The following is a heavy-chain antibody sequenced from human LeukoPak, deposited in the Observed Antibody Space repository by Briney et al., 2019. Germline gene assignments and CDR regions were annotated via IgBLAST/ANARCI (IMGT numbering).Heavy chain of an antibody. CDR2: IHYDGSNK. CDR3: AKDTGYTSGRIDY. Sequence: GGSLRLSCAATGFTFSDYWMHWVREAPGKELEWVAFIHYDGSNKHYVDSVKGRFTISRDNSKSTLFLQVNSLRTDDTGLYYCAKDTGYTSGRIDYWGQGTLVTVSS. J-gene: IGHJ4*02. D-gene: IGHD6-19*01. V-gene: IGHV3-30*02. CDR1: GFTFSDYW.